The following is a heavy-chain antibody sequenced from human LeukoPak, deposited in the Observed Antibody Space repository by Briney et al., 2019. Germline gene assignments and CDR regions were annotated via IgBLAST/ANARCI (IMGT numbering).Heavy chain of an antibody. D-gene: IGHD3-22*01. Sequence: GGSLRLSCAASGFTFSSYSMNWVRQASAKGLEWVSSISSSSSYIYYADSVKGRFTISRDNAKNSLYLQMNSLRAEDTAVYYCARESGNYYDSSGYHHRDAFDIWGQGTMVTVSS. V-gene: IGHV3-21*01. CDR2: ISSSSSYI. CDR1: GFTFSSYS. CDR3: ARESGNYYDSSGYHHRDAFDI. J-gene: IGHJ3*02.